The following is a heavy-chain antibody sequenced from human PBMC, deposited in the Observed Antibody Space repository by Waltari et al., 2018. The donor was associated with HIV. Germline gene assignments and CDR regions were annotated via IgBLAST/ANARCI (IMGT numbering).Heavy chain of an antibody. J-gene: IGHJ3*01. CDR3: VRGIWVDGIENGGFEF. CDR2: INRRNGDT. D-gene: IGHD3-16*01. CDR1: GYDFIAHT. V-gene: IGHV1-2*02. Sequence: HLVQSGAEVKKPGASVKVLCKASGYDFIAHTLHWFRQAPGLPPEWLGRINRRNGDTKFIDKLQGRLSMNRDLAIATGYMELSGLTPADTAVYYCVRGIWVDGIENGGFEFWGQGTMVSVS.